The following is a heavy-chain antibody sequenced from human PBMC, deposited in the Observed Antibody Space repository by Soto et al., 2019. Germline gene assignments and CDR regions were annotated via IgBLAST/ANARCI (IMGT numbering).Heavy chain of an antibody. D-gene: IGHD6-13*01. CDR2: MNPNSGNT. CDR3: ARGQQLDYYYFDRMDV. Sequence: QVQLVQSGAEVKKPGASVKVSCKASGYTFTSYDINWVRQATGQGLEWMGWMNPNSGNTGYAQKFQGRVTMTRNTSQRPAYMDLSSLRSEGTSVYYCARGQQLDYYYFDRMDVWGEATTVPVSS. V-gene: IGHV1-8*01. CDR1: GYTFTSYD. J-gene: IGHJ6*04.